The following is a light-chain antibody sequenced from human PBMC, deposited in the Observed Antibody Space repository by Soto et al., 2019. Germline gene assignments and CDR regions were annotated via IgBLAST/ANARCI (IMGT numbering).Light chain of an antibody. CDR1: SSDVGGYNY. V-gene: IGLV2-14*01. CDR3: SSYTSSSTLYG. Sequence: QSVLTQPASVSGSPGQSITISCTGTSSDVGGYNYVSWYQQHPGKAPKLMIYEVSNRPSGVSNRFSGSKSGNTDFLTISGLQAEDEADYYCSSYTSSSTLYGFGTATKV. J-gene: IGLJ1*01. CDR2: EVS.